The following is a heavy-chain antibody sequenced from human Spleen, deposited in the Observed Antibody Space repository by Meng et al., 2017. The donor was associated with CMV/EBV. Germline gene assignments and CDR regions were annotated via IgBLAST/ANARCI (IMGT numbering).Heavy chain of an antibody. D-gene: IGHD3-10*01. CDR3: ARDPATQYYIPPRPGFDA. CDR2: ISVYNANT. Sequence: FATSGITWVRQAPGQRPEWMGWISVYNANTNYAPRFHGTLTIPSTTSTTTSYLDLSRLGPAVTAVYFCARDPATQYYIPPRPGFDAWGQGTLVTVSS. V-gene: IGHV1-18*01. J-gene: IGHJ5*02. CDR1: FATSG.